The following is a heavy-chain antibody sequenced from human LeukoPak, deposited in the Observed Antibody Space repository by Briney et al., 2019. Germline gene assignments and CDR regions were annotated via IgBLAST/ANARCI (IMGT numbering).Heavy chain of an antibody. D-gene: IGHD3-10*01. CDR1: GGSISSYY. CDR2: INHSGST. V-gene: IGHV4-34*01. CDR3: ARGRPDVDDSGSYGVPGDLDY. Sequence: KASETLSLTCTVSGGSISSYYWSWIRQPPGKGLEWIGEINHSGSTNYNPSLKSRVTISVDTSKNQFSLKLTSVTAADTAVYYCARGRPDVDDSGSYGVPGDLDYWGQGTLVTVSS. J-gene: IGHJ4*02.